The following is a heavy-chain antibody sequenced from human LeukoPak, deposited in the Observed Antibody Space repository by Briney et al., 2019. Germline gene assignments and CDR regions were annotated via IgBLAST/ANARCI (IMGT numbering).Heavy chain of an antibody. D-gene: IGHD3-22*01. CDR1: GLTVSSNY. CDR2: LHAAGGT. Sequence: GGSLRLSCAASGLTVSSNYITWVRQPPGKGLEWVSVLHAAGGTYYADSVKGRFTISGHISKNTVYLQMNSLRAEDTAVYYYAREGYDSSGYPRLLDYWGQGTLVTVSS. CDR3: AREGYDSSGYPRLLDY. V-gene: IGHV3-53*04. J-gene: IGHJ4*02.